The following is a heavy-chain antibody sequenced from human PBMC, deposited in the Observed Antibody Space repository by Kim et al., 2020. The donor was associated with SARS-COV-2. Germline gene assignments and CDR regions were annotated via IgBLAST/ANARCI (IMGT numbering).Heavy chain of an antibody. Sequence: GGSLRLSCAASGFTFSSYSMNWVRQAPGKGLEWVSSISSSSSYIYYADSVKGRFTISRDNAKNSLYLQMNSLRAEDTAVYYCANSGYYQGGFDPWGQGTLVTVSS. CDR2: ISSSSSYI. J-gene: IGHJ5*02. CDR3: ANSGYYQGGFDP. V-gene: IGHV3-21*01. CDR1: GFTFSSYS. D-gene: IGHD3-22*01.